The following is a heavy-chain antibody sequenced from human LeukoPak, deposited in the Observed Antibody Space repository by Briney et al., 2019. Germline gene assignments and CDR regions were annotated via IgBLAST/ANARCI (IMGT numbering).Heavy chain of an antibody. CDR1: GGSISSYY. D-gene: IGHD2-2*01. CDR2: IYYSGST. CDR3: ARLKCISTTCPSRYVMDV. V-gene: IGHV4-59*01. Sequence: PSETLSLICSVSGGSISSYYWSWIRQPPGKGLEYIGYIYYSGSTNYNPSLKSRVTIPVDTSKDQFSLNLTSVTAADTAVYYCARLKCISTTCPSRYVMDVWGQGTTVTVSS. J-gene: IGHJ6*02.